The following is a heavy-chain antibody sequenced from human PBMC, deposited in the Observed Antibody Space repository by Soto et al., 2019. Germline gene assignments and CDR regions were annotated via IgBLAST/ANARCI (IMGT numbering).Heavy chain of an antibody. J-gene: IGHJ6*02. CDR3: AKVIRADSTSSNFYYYSGLDV. Sequence: QVQLVESGGGVVQPGRSLRLSCAASGFTFRTYGMHWVRQAPGKGLEWLAVISNNGINKYYADSVKGRFTISRDNSRDTLFLHKNSRRGEDTAIYYCAKVIRADSTSSNFYYYSGLDVWGQGTTVTVSS. CDR1: GFTFRTYG. CDR2: ISNNGINK. D-gene: IGHD6-6*01. V-gene: IGHV3-30*18.